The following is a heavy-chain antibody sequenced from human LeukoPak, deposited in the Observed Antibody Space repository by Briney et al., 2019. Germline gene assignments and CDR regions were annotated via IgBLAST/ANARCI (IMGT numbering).Heavy chain of an antibody. CDR3: ARGRYYDSGSYFAWFDP. Sequence: SETLSLTCTVSGGSINSGSYYWSWIRQPAGKGLEWIGRIYTSGSTKYNPSLKSRVTISVDRSKNQFSLNLILMTAADTAVYYCARGRYYDSGSYFAWFDPWGQGTLVTVSS. V-gene: IGHV4-61*02. CDR2: IYTSGST. CDR1: GGSINSGSYY. D-gene: IGHD3-10*01. J-gene: IGHJ5*02.